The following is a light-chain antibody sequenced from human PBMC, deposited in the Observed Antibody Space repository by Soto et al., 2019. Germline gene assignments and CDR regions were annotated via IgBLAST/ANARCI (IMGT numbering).Light chain of an antibody. CDR2: DVS. V-gene: IGLV2-14*01. J-gene: IGLJ2*01. Sequence: QSALTQPASVSGSPGQSITISCTGTSSDVGGYNYVSWYQQHPGKAPKLMIYDVSNRPSGVSTRFSGSKSGNTASLTISGLQAEDEADYYCSSYTSSSTQVFGGWTKVTVL. CDR1: SSDVGGYNY. CDR3: SSYTSSSTQV.